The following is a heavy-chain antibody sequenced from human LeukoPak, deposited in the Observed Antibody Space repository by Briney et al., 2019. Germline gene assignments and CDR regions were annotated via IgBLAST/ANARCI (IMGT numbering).Heavy chain of an antibody. CDR3: AKDLEYSSGINWFDP. CDR2: IYSDGIT. CDR1: GFTVSSNY. V-gene: IGHV3-53*01. D-gene: IGHD6-19*01. Sequence: GGSLRLSCAASGFTVSSNYMSWVRLGPGKGLEWVSLIYSDGITYYADSVKGRFTISRDDSKNTLYLQMNSLRAEDTAVYYCAKDLEYSSGINWFDPWGQGTLVTVSS. J-gene: IGHJ5*02.